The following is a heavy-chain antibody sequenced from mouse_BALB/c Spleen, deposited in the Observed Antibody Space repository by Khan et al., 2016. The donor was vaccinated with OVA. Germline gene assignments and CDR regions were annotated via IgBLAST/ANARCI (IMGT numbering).Heavy chain of an antibody. Sequence: EVELVESGGGLVKPGGSLKLSCAASGFTFSSYAVSWIRQTPGKRLEWVASINSGGSTYYPDRVKGRFTISRDDARNILFLKRGSLRSEGAAMYYCTRLVDYWGQGTSVTVSS. CDR3: TRLVDY. V-gene: IGHV5-6-5*01. CDR2: INSGGST. J-gene: IGHJ4*01. CDR1: GFTFSSYA.